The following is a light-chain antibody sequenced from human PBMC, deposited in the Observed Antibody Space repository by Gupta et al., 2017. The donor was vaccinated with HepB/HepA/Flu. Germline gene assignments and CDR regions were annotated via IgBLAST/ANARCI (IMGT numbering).Light chain of an antibody. J-gene: IGKJ4*01. CDR2: AAS. CDR1: QGIVSY. V-gene: IGKV1-9*01. CDR3: QQLNSYPLT. Sequence: DIQSTQSPSFLSASVGDRVIVTCRVSQGIVSYLAWYQQKPGEAPRLLIYAASTLQSGVPSRFSGSGSGTEFALTISSLQPEDFATYYCQQLNSYPLTFGRGTKVEIK.